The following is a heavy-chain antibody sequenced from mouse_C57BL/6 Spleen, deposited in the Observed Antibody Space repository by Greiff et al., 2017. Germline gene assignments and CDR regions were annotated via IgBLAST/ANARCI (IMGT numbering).Heavy chain of an antibody. CDR3: ARGGGGFAY. J-gene: IGHJ3*01. CDR2: ISYDGSN. V-gene: IGHV3-6*01. CDR1: GYSITSGYY. Sequence: ESGPGLVKPSQSLSLTCSVTGYSITSGYYWNWIRQFPGNKLEWMGYISYDGSNNYNHSLKNRISITRDTSKNQFFLKLNSVTTEDTATYYCARGGGGFAYWGQGTLVTVSA.